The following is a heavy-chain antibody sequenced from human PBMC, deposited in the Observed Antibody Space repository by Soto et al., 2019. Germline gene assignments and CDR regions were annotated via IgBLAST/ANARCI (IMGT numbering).Heavy chain of an antibody. Sequence: QVQLQQWGAGLLKPSETLSLTCAVYGGSFSAYYWSRIRQPPGKGLEWIGEINYSGSTNQSASLKSRHTISVDTSKKQFALELSSVTAADTAVYYCARGIAAAGPQWYFDLWGRGTLVTVSS. D-gene: IGHD6-13*01. CDR1: GGSFSAYY. CDR3: ARGIAAAGPQWYFDL. J-gene: IGHJ2*01. CDR2: INYSGST. V-gene: IGHV4-34*01.